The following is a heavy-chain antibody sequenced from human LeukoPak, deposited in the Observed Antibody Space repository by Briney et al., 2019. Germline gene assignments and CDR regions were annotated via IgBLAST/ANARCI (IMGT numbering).Heavy chain of an antibody. CDR1: GFTFSSYS. CDR2: ISSSSSYI. Sequence: GGSLRLSCAASGFTFSSYSMNWVRQAPGKGLEWVSSISSSSSYIYYADSVQGRFTISRDNAKNSLYLQMNSLRAEDTAVYYCARDYGDHDYGDYGKVTWGRGTLVTVSS. J-gene: IGHJ4*02. D-gene: IGHD4-17*01. CDR3: ARDYGDHDYGDYGKVT. V-gene: IGHV3-21*01.